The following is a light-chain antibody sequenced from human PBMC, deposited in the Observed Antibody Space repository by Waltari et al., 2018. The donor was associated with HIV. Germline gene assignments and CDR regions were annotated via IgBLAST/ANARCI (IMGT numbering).Light chain of an antibody. CDR3: QQRDNWPPAPT. CDR2: GAS. V-gene: IGKV3-15*01. J-gene: IGKJ4*01. Sequence: ERVMTQSPATLSVSPGERATLSCRASQSVSSNLAWYQQRPGQAPRLLIYGASTRATGIPARFSGSGSGTEFTLTISSLQSEDLAVYYCQQRDNWPPAPTFGGGTKVEI. CDR1: QSVSSN.